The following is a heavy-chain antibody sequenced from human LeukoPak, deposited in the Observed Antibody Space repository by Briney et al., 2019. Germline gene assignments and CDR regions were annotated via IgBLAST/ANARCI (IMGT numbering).Heavy chain of an antibody. D-gene: IGHD6-19*01. J-gene: IGHJ4*02. CDR2: INHSGST. CDR3: ARGEQWLPLLY. V-gene: IGHV4-34*01. Sequence: SETLSLTCAVSGGSFSGYYWNWIRQPPGKGLEWIGEINHSGSTNYNPSLMSGGTISVDTSKNQFSLKLSSVTAADTPVYYCARGEQWLPLLYWGEGTLVTVSS. CDR1: GGSFSGYY.